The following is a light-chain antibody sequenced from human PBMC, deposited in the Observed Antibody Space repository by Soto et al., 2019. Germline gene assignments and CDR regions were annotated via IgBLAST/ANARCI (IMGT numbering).Light chain of an antibody. Sequence: IVMTQSPDSLAVSLGERATINCKSSQRVLYSSNNKNYVAWYQQKPGQPPKLLIYWASTRESVVPDRFRGSGSGTDFTLTISSLQTEDGAFYELQQYYSTPWAFGQGTKVEIK. CDR3: QQYYSTPWA. CDR1: QRVLYSSNNKNY. CDR2: WAS. V-gene: IGKV4-1*01. J-gene: IGKJ1*01.